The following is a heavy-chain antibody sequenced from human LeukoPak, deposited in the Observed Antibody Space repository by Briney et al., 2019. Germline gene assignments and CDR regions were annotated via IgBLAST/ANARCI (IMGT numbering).Heavy chain of an antibody. CDR2: IKQDGSEK. CDR3: ARGLRGVRYYYYYYMDV. D-gene: IGHD3-10*01. J-gene: IGHJ6*03. Sequence: PGGSLRLSCAASGFTFSSYWMSWVRQAPGKGLEWVANIKQDGSEKYYVDSVKGRFTISRDNAKNSLYLQMNSLRAEDTAVYYCARGLRGVRYYYYYYMDVWGKGTTVTVSS. V-gene: IGHV3-7*01. CDR1: GFTFSSYW.